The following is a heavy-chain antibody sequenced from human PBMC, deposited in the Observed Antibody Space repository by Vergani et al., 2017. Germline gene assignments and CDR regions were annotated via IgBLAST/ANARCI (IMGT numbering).Heavy chain of an antibody. D-gene: IGHD2-15*01. CDR1: LFPFNPSP. J-gene: IGHJ5*02. Sequence: EVQLLESGGGLVQPGGSLRLSCSLSLFPFNPSPLRWVRQAPGQGLEVVTRMSGGGRSTYYADSVKGRFIISRAKSKNTLNLKMNSLRAEDTAVYYCAKGVDCSGGSCYPYNWFDPWGQGTLVTVSS. CDR3: AKGVDCSGGSCYPYNWFDP. CDR2: MSGGGRST. V-gene: IGHV3-23*01.